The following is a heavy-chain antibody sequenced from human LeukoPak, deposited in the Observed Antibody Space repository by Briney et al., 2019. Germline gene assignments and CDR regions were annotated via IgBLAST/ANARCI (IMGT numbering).Heavy chain of an antibody. V-gene: IGHV3-30*02. CDR2: IRYDGSNK. J-gene: IGHJ6*03. Sequence: PGGSLRLSCAASGFTFSSYGMHWVRQAPGKGLEWVAFIRYDGSNKYYADSVKGRFTISRDNSKNTLYLQMNSLRAEDTAVYYCAKSPNPQYYYYMDVWGKGTTVTVSS. CDR3: AKSPNPQYYYYMDV. CDR1: GFTFSSYG.